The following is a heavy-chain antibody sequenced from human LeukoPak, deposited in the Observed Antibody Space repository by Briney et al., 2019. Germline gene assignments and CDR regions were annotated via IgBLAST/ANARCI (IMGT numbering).Heavy chain of an antibody. D-gene: IGHD3-22*01. CDR2: IKQDGSEK. CDR1: GFTFSSYW. CDR3: ARRNYYDSSGYYKDAFDI. J-gene: IGHJ3*02. Sequence: QSGGSLRLSCAASGFTFSSYWMSWVRQAPGKGLEWVANIKQDGSEKYYVDSVKGRFTISRDNAKNSLYLQMNSLRAEDTAAYYCARRNYYDSSGYYKDAFDIWGQGTMVTVSS. V-gene: IGHV3-7*01.